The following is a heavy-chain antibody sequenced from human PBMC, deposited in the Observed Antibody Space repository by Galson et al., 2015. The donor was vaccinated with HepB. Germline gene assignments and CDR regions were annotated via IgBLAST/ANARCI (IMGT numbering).Heavy chain of an antibody. CDR3: ARGHSGDQWLVDY. D-gene: IGHD6-19*01. V-gene: IGHV3-53*04. CDR1: GFTVSSNY. J-gene: IGHJ4*01. CDR2: IYSGGST. Sequence: SLRLSCAASGFTVSSNYMSWVRQAPGKGLEWVSVIYSGGSTYYADSVKGRFTISRHNSKNTLYLQMNSLRAEDTAVYYCARGHSGDQWLVDYWGHGTLVTVSS.